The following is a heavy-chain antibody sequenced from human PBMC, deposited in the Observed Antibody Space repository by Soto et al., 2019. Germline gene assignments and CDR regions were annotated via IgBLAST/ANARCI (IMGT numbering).Heavy chain of an antibody. Sequence: ASSKFSFSQSGYTFTPVYIDWVREATGHRPEWMGWINPDSGATDYAQNFQGSVTMARDTSISTVYLELSSLRSDDTAIYYCARVAGDLELHPYRLFDSWCQGTLVTVSS. CDR2: INPDSGAT. D-gene: IGHD1-7*01. CDR3: ARVAGDLELHPYRLFDS. CDR1: GYTFTPVY. J-gene: IGHJ4*02. V-gene: IGHV1-2*02.